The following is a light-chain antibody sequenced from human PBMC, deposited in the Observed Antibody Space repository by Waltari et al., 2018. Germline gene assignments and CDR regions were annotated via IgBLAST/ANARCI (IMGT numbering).Light chain of an antibody. J-gene: IGLJ3*02. Sequence: QSALTQPASVSGSPGQSITISCFGTRSDIGVYNYVSWYQQSPGKAPKLMIYDVTKRPSGVSDRFSGSKSDNTASLTISGLRAEDEADYYCNSYTRKTASVVFGGGTKLTVL. CDR1: RSDIGVYNY. CDR2: DVT. CDR3: NSYTRKTASVV. V-gene: IGLV2-14*01.